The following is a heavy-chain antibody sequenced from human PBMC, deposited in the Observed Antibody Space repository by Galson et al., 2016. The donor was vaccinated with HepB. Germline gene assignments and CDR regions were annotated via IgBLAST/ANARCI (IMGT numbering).Heavy chain of an antibody. Sequence: SLRLSCAASGVNFKNYAMHWVRQAPGKGLEWLAIVSYDSSIKYYADSGKGRFTISRDNSKSTLFLQMDSLVTEDTAVYFCASSRCDYVWGSFRDWGLGTLVTVSS. CDR2: VSYDSSIK. CDR1: GVNFKNYA. CDR3: ASSRCDYVWGSFRD. J-gene: IGHJ4*02. D-gene: IGHD3-16*01. V-gene: IGHV3-30-3*01.